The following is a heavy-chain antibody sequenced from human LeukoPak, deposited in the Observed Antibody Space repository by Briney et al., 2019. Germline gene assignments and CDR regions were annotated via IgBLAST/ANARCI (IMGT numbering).Heavy chain of an antibody. Sequence: ASVKVSCKASGYTFTGYYMHWVRQAPGQGLEWMGWINPNSGGTNYAQKFQGRVTMTRDTSISTAYMELSRLRSDDTAVYYCARDLIFDFWSDNYRAFDYWGQGTLVTVSS. CDR3: ARDLIFDFWSDNYRAFDY. CDR2: INPNSGGT. J-gene: IGHJ4*02. D-gene: IGHD3-3*01. CDR1: GYTFTGYY. V-gene: IGHV1-2*02.